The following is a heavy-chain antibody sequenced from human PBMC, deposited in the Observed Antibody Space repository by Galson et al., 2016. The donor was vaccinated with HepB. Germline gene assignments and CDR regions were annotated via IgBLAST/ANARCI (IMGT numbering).Heavy chain of an antibody. D-gene: IGHD2-2*01. Sequence: SLRLSCAASGFTFSSYAMSWFRQAPGKGLEWVSAISGRDGTTQYADSVKGRFIISRDNSENSLYLQMNSLRAEDTAVYYCARDPQYQLTNYYYYGRDVWGQGTTVTV. V-gene: IGHV3-23*01. J-gene: IGHJ6*02. CDR3: ARDPQYQLTNYYYYGRDV. CDR2: ISGRDGTT. CDR1: GFTFSSYA.